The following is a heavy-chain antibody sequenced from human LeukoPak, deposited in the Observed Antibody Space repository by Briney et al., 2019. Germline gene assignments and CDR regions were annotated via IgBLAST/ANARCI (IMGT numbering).Heavy chain of an antibody. J-gene: IGHJ5*02. CDR1: GYTFTGFK. D-gene: IGHD3-16*01. Sequence: ASVKVSCKASGYTFTGFKITWVRQAPGQGPEWMGWISIGDGNTHYGQKFQGRLTMTTDTSTSTAYMELRSLRSDDTAVYFCARDLMQQHILIWGSWGQGTLVTVSS. V-gene: IGHV1-18*01. CDR2: ISIGDGNT. CDR3: ARDLMQQHILIWGS.